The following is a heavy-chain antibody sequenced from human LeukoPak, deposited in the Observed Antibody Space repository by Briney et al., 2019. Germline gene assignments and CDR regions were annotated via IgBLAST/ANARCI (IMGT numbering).Heavy chain of an antibody. J-gene: IGHJ4*02. CDR1: GGSISSYY. Sequence: SETLSLTCTVSGGSISSYYRSWIRQPPGKGLEWIGYIYYSGSTNYNPSLKSRVTISVDTSKNQFSLKLSSVTAADTAVYYCAREDGMATIKDWGQGTLVTVSS. CDR3: AREDGMATIKD. D-gene: IGHD5-24*01. V-gene: IGHV4-59*01. CDR2: IYYSGST.